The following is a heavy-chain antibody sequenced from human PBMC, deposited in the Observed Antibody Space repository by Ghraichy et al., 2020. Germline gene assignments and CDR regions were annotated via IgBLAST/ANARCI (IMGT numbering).Heavy chain of an antibody. J-gene: IGHJ2*01. D-gene: IGHD6-19*01. V-gene: IGHV4-30-4*01. CDR2: IYYSGST. CDR3: ARDEWDKESSIAVAGNWHFDL. CDR1: GGSISSGDYY. Sequence: SETLSLTCTVSGGSISSGDYYWSWIRQPPGKGLEWIGYIYYSGSTYYNPSLKSRVTISVDTSKNQFSLKLSSVTATDTAVYYCARDEWDKESSIAVAGNWHFDLWGRGTLVTVSS.